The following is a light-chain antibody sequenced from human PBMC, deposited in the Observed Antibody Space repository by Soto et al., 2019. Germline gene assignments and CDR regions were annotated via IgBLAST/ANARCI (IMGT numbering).Light chain of an antibody. CDR1: QSISSW. Sequence: DIQMTQSPSTLAASVGDRVTITCRASQSISSWLAWYQQKPGKAPKLLIYKAYSLESGVTSRFSGSGSGTEFTLTISSLQPDDFATYYCQQYNSYSITVGPVTRLEIK. J-gene: IGKJ5*01. CDR3: QQYNSYSIT. CDR2: KAY. V-gene: IGKV1-5*03.